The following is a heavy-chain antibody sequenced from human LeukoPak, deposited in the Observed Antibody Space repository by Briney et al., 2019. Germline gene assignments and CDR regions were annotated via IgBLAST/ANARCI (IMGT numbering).Heavy chain of an antibody. CDR1: GFTFSKAW. CDR3: STYRWKYDSSGYDY. CDR2: IKSNADGGTT. Sequence: GGSLRLSCAASGFTFSKAWMSWVRQATGKGLEWLGRIKSNADGGTTDYAAPVQGRITISRDDSQNTLYLQLDSLKAEDTAVYYCSTYRWKYDSSGYDYWGQGTLVPVSS. J-gene: IGHJ4*02. D-gene: IGHD3-22*01. V-gene: IGHV3-15*01.